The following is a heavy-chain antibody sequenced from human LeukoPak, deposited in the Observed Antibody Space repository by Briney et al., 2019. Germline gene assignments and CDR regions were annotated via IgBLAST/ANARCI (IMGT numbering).Heavy chain of an antibody. CDR1: GGSISSYY. J-gene: IGHJ2*01. CDR3: ARGSFWTHYGSRGYPLWYFDL. D-gene: IGHD3-22*01. V-gene: IGHV4-4*07. CDR2: IYTSGST. Sequence: SETLSLTCTVSGGSISSYYWSWIRQPAGKGLEWIGRIYTSGSTNYNPSLKSRVTMSVETSKNQFSLKLSSVTAADTAVYYCARGSFWTHYGSRGYPLWYFDLRGRGTLVTVSS.